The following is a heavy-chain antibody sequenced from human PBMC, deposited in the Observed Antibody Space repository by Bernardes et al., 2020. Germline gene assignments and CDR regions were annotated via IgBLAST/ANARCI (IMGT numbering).Heavy chain of an antibody. J-gene: IGHJ6*02. V-gene: IGHV1-2*02. D-gene: IGHD5-12*01. CDR1: GYTFTGYY. CDR2: INPNSGGT. CDR3: ARFVIVATAYYYGMDV. Sequence: ASVKDSCKASGYTFTGYYMHWVRQAPGQGLEWMGWINPNSGGTNYAQKFQGRVTMTRDTSISTAYMELSRLRSDDTAVYYCARFVIVATAYYYGMDVWGQGTTVTVSS.